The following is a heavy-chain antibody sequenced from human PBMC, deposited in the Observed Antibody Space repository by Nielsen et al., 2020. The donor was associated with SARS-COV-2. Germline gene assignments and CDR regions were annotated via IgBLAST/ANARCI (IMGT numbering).Heavy chain of an antibody. V-gene: IGHV3-23*01. D-gene: IGHD3-9*01. Sequence: WIRQPPGKGLEWVSAISGSGGSTYYADSVKGRFTISRDNSKNTLYLQMNSLRAEDTAVYYCAKDLRYSRDGGDAFDIWGQGTMVTVSS. CDR3: AKDLRYSRDGGDAFDI. J-gene: IGHJ3*02. CDR2: ISGSGGST.